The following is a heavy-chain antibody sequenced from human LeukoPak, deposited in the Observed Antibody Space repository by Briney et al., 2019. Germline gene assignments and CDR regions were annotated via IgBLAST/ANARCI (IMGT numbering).Heavy chain of an antibody. J-gene: IGHJ3*02. D-gene: IGHD3-22*01. V-gene: IGHV4-59*01. CDR1: GDSLSSYY. CDR3: ARSPPRNIYYLGAFDI. CDR2: NYFSGGT. Sequence: PPETLSLTCTVSGDSLSSYYCSWIRPPPGKGLEWIGYNYFSGGTTYNPSLASRVTISVDTSNNQFSLKLSSVTAAYTALYYGARSPPRNIYYLGAFDIWGRGTMVTVSS.